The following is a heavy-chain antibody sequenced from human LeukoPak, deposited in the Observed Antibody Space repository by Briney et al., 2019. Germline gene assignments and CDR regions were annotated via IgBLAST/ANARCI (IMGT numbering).Heavy chain of an antibody. D-gene: IGHD5-12*01. CDR3: ARWLKYDAFDI. CDR1: GFTFSSYA. CDR2: INTSGGST. Sequence: GSLRLSCAASGFTFSSYAISWVRQAPGKGLEWVSGINTSGGSTYYADSVKGRFTISRDNSKNTLYLQMNSLRAEDTAVYYCARWLKYDAFDIWGQGTMVTVTS. V-gene: IGHV3-23*01. J-gene: IGHJ3*02.